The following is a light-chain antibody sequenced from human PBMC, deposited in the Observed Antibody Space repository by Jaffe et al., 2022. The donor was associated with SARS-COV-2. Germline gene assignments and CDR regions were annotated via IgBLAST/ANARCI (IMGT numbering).Light chain of an antibody. CDR3: QQAERFPLT. Sequence: DIQMTQSPSSVSASVGDRVTITCRASQSISSWLAWYQQKPGKAPKALIYAASTLQSGVPSRFSGSGYGTDFTLTISSLQPEDSATYYCQQAERFPLTFGQGTRLEIK. J-gene: IGKJ5*01. V-gene: IGKV1-12*01. CDR2: AAS. CDR1: QSISSW.